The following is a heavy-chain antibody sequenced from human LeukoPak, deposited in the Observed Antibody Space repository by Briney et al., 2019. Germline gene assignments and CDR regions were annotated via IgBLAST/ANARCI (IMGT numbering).Heavy chain of an antibody. CDR2: INPSGGST. J-gene: IGHJ6*02. Sequence: ASVKVPCKASGYTFTSYYMHWVRQAPGQGLEWMGIINPSGGSTSYAQKFQGRVTMTRDTSTSTVYMELSSLRSEDTAVYYCARVSPPYYDFWSGYYWGSDYYYGMDVWGQGTTVTVSS. D-gene: IGHD3-3*01. CDR3: ARVSPPYYDFWSGYYWGSDYYYGMDV. V-gene: IGHV1-46*01. CDR1: GYTFTSYY.